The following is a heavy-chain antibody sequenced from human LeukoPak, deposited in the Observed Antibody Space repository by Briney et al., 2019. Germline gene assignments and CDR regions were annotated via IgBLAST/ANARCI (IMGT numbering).Heavy chain of an antibody. D-gene: IGHD2-2*02. Sequence: SETLSLTCTVSGGSISSYYWSWIRQPPGKGLEWIGYIYYSGSTNYNPFLKSRVTISVDTSKNQFSLKLSSVTAADTAVYYCARHYIGFDPWGQGTLVTVSS. J-gene: IGHJ5*02. CDR1: GGSISSYY. V-gene: IGHV4-59*08. CDR2: IYYSGST. CDR3: ARHYIGFDP.